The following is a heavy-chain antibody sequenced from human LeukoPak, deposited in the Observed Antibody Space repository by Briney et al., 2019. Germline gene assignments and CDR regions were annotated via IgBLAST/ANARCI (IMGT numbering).Heavy chain of an antibody. V-gene: IGHV3-7*03. CDR3: ARSSYSSSSSV. D-gene: IGHD6-6*01. CDR2: INSDGSEG. CDR1: GFTFSFYS. Sequence: GGSLRLSCAASGFTFSFYSMNWSRQAPGKGLEWVASINSDGSEGYYADVVKGRFTISRDNAKNSLYLQINSLRAEDTAVYYCARSSYSSSSSVWGQGTMVTISS. J-gene: IGHJ3*01.